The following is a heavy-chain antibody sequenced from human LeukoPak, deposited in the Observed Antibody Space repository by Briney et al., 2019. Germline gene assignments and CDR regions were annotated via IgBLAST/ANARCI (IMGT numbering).Heavy chain of an antibody. Sequence: SETLSLTCTVSGGSISSYYWSWIRQPPGKGLEWIGYIYYSGSTNYNPSLKSRVTISVDTSKNQFSLKLSSVTAADTAVYYCARIIDDYGDYIAGSFDYWGQGTLVTVSS. V-gene: IGHV4-59*01. CDR2: IYYSGST. CDR1: GGSISSYY. J-gene: IGHJ4*02. CDR3: ARIIDDYGDYIAGSFDY. D-gene: IGHD4-17*01.